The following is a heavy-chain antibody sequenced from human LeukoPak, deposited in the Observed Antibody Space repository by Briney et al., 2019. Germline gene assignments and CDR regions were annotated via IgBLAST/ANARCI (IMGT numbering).Heavy chain of an antibody. J-gene: IGHJ1*01. D-gene: IGHD5-24*01. CDR1: GLTFSSHW. Sequence: GGSLRLSCAASGLTFSSHWMHWVRQAPGKGLVWVSRITNDGSSTTYADSVKGRFTITRDNAKNMLYLQVNSLRAEDTAVYYCAKSRDGYHHGLLWGQGTLVTVSS. CDR3: AKSRDGYHHGLL. CDR2: ITNDGSST. V-gene: IGHV3-74*01.